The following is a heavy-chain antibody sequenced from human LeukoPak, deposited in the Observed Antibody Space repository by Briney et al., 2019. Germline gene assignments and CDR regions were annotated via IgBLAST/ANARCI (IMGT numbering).Heavy chain of an antibody. Sequence: GGSLRLSCTASGFTFSRYGMHCVRQAPGNGLEWVAVIWSDGSNQKYADSVKGRFTISRDNSKNTLYLQMNSLRAEDTAVYYCATDQGASPFDYWGQGTLVTVSS. V-gene: IGHV3-33*01. CDR2: IWSDGSNQ. CDR3: ATDQGASPFDY. CDR1: GFTFSRYG. J-gene: IGHJ4*02. D-gene: IGHD4/OR15-4a*01.